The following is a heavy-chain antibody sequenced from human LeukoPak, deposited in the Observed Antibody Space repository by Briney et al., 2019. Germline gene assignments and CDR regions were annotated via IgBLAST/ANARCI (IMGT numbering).Heavy chain of an antibody. CDR3: ATDYYGSGSYYTRDAFDI. Sequence: ASVKVSCKASGYTFTSYDINWVRQATGQGLEWMGGFDPEDGETIYAQKFQGRVTMTEDTSTDTAYMELSSLRSEDTAVYYCATDYYGSGSYYTRDAFDIWGQGTMVTVSS. CDR2: FDPEDGET. J-gene: IGHJ3*02. V-gene: IGHV1-24*01. D-gene: IGHD3-10*01. CDR1: GYTFTSYD.